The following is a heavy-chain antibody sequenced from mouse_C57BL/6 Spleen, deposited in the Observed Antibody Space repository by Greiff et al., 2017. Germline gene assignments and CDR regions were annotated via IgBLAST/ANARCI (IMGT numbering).Heavy chain of an antibody. J-gene: IGHJ3*01. CDR3: AREDGNYWFAY. Sequence: EVQLQQSGPELVKPGASVKLSCKASGYTFTDYYMNWVKQSHGKSLEWIGDSNPNNGGTSYNQKFKGKATLTVDKSSSTAYMELRSLTSEDSAVYYGAREDGNYWFAYWGQGTLVTVSA. V-gene: IGHV1-26*01. D-gene: IGHD2-1*01. CDR2: SNPNNGGT. CDR1: GYTFTDYY.